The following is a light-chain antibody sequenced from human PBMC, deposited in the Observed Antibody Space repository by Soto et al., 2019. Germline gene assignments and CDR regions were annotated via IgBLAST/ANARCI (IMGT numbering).Light chain of an antibody. J-gene: IGLJ3*02. CDR3: SSYAVSNNRV. V-gene: IGLV2-8*01. Sequence: QSVLTQPPSASGSPGQSVTISCTGTSSDVGDYNYVSWYQQHPGKAPKLMIYEVSKRPSGVPDRFSGPKSGNTASLTVSGLQAEDEADYYCSSYAVSNNRVFGGGTKLTVL. CDR2: EVS. CDR1: SSDVGDYNY.